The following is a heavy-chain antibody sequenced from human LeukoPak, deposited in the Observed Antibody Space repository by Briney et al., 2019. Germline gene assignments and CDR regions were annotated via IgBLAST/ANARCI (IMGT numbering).Heavy chain of an antibody. CDR2: IYSGGST. CDR3: ANAGRDSSGTISCGMDV. D-gene: IGHD6-19*01. V-gene: IGHV3-66*01. J-gene: IGHJ6*02. Sequence: GGSLRLSCAASGFTVSSNYMSWVRQAPGKGLEWVSVIYSGGSTYYADSVKGRFTISRDNSKNTLYLQMNSLRVEDTAVYYCANAGRDSSGTISCGMDVWGQGTTVTVSS. CDR1: GFTVSSNY.